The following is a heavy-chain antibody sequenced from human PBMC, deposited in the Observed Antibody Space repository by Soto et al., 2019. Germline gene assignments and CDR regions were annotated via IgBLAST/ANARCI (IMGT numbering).Heavy chain of an antibody. V-gene: IGHV3-23*01. CDR3: AGGTGMGYFQH. D-gene: IGHD1-1*01. J-gene: IGHJ1*01. CDR2: ISGSGGST. CDR1: GFTFSSYA. Sequence: GGSLRLSCAASGFTFSSYAMSWVRQAPGKGLEWVSAISGSGGSTYYADSVKGRFTISRDNSKNTLYLQMNSLRAEDTAVYYCAGGTGMGYFQHRGPGTLLTVSS.